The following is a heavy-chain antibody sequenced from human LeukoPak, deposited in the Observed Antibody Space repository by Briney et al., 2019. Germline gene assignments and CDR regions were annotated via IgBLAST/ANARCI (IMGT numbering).Heavy chain of an antibody. CDR3: AREGDGYNNYFDY. V-gene: IGHV3-74*01. Sequence: GGSLRLSCAASGFTFSNYWMHWVRRAPGKGLVWVSRISTDGSSTSYADSVKGRFTISRDNAKNTLYLQMNSLRAEDTAVYYCAREGDGYNNYFDYWGQGTLVTVSS. CDR1: GFTFSNYW. J-gene: IGHJ4*02. CDR2: ISTDGSST. D-gene: IGHD5-24*01.